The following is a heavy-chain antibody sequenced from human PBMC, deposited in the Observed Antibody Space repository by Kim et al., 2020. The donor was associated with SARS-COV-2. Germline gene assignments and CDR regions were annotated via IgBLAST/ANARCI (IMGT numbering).Heavy chain of an antibody. D-gene: IGHD3-10*01. V-gene: IGHV4-39*01. CDR3: GAYQYETKYYF. J-gene: IGHJ4*02. CDR2: IYYTWTT. CDR1: GGSISSSCHY. Sequence: SETLSLTCTVSGGSISSSCHYWAWIRQPPGKGLEWIGSIYYTWTTDSNPTLRSRVTISTDKYKNSFSLKPNSVTAADTADYYCGAYQYETKYYFWGQGT.